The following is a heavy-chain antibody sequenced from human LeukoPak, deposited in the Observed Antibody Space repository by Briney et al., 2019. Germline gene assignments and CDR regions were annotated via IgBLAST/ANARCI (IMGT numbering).Heavy chain of an antibody. CDR1: GGSLISYY. J-gene: IGHJ3*02. V-gene: IGHV4-59*01. CDR2: MYYSGST. Sequence: PPETLSLTRTVSGGSLISYYWSWIRQSPGKGREWIGFMYYSGSTKYNPSLQSRVTISIDKSKNQFSLRLTCVTAAATAVYYSASTNYNPSLKSRVTISIDTYKNQFSLRLTSVTAADTAVYYCARSRRAEWQNDAFNIWGQGTMVTVSS. CDR3: ASTNYNPSLKSRVTISIDTYKNQFSLRLTSVTAADTAVYYCARSRRAEWQNDAFNI. D-gene: IGHD3-10*01.